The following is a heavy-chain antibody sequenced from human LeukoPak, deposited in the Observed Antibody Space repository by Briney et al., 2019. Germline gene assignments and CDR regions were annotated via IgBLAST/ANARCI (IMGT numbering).Heavy chain of an antibody. CDR1: GFTFSNYW. D-gene: IGHD1-26*01. CDR3: ARGRSYLDV. V-gene: IGHV3-7*05. Sequence: GGSLRLSCAASGFTFSNYWMSWVRQAPGKGLEWVANIKQDGSEKYYVDSVKGRFTISRDNAKNSLYLQMNSLRAEDTAVYYCARGRSYLDVWGQGTTVTVSS. CDR2: IKQDGSEK. J-gene: IGHJ6*02.